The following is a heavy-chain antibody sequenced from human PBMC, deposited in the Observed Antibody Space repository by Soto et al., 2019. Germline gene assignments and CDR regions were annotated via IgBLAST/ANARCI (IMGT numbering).Heavy chain of an antibody. CDR2: ISYDGSTK. J-gene: IGHJ4*02. V-gene: IGHV3-30*18. D-gene: IGHD2-8*02. CDR1: GFAFSSHG. CDR3: AKGCSTGGNGFIIDN. Sequence: QVQLVESGGGVVQPGRSLRLSCAASGFAFSSHGMHWVRQAPGKGLEWAAVISYDGSTKYYADSVKGRFTISRDNSNNTLYLQMSSRRVEDTAVYYWAKGCSTGGNGFIIDNWVQGIVVTVSS.